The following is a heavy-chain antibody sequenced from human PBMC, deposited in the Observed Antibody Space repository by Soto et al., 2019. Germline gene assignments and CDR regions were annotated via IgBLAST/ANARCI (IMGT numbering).Heavy chain of an antibody. J-gene: IGHJ6*02. CDR2: IYDTGYA. CDR1: GGSIRPFI. V-gene: IGHV4-59*01. Sequence: SETLSLTCSVSGGSIRPFIWTWVRQPPGKGLEYIGFIYDTGYANYNPSLKSRVTISVDTSKNEFSLKLTSVTAADTAVYYCARASVGYCSSTTCPPGMDVWGQGTTVTVSS. D-gene: IGHD2-2*03. CDR3: ARASVGYCSSTTCPPGMDV.